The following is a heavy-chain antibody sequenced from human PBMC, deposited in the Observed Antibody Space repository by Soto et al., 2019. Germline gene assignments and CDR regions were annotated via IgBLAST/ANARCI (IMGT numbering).Heavy chain of an antibody. CDR2: IIPIFGTA. D-gene: IGHD6-19*01. V-gene: IGHV1-69*01. Sequence: SSVKVSCKASGVTFSIYAISWGRQAQGQGLEWMGGIIPIFGTANYAQKFQGRVTITADESTSTAYMELSSLRSEDTAVYYCATRIAVVGGHNWFDPWGQGTLVTVSS. J-gene: IGHJ5*02. CDR3: ATRIAVVGGHNWFDP. CDR1: GVTFSIYA.